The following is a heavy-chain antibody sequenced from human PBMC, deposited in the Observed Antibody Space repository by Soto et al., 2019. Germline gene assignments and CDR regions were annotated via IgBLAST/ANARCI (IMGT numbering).Heavy chain of an antibody. CDR2: ISAYNGNT. CDR1: GYTFTSYG. J-gene: IGHJ3*02. Sequence: ASVKVSCKVSGYTFTSYGISWVRQAPGQGLEWMGWISAYNGNTNDAQKLQGRVTMTTDTSTSTAYMELRSLRSDDTAVYYCAREDVQQLADAFDIWGQGTMVTVSS. CDR3: AREDVQQLADAFDI. D-gene: IGHD6-13*01. V-gene: IGHV1-18*04.